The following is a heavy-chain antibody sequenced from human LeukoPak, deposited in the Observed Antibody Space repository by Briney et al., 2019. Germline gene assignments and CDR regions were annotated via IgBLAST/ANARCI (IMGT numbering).Heavy chain of an antibody. CDR1: GFTFSSYS. D-gene: IGHD1-26*01. V-gene: IGHV3-21*01. J-gene: IGHJ4*02. CDR3: ARSTSGSYFFDY. CDR2: TSRSSSYK. Sequence: GGSLRLSCAASGFTFSSYSMNWVRQAPGKGLEWVSSTSRSSSYKYNADSVKGRFTISRDNAKNSLHLQMNSLTAEDTAVYYCARSTSGSYFFDYWGQGTLVTVSS.